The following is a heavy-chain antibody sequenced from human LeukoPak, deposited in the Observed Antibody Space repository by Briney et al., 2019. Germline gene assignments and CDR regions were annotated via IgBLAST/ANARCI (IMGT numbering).Heavy chain of an antibody. Sequence: GGSLRLSCTASGFTFGDYAMNWVRQAPGKGLEWVGFIRSKAYGGTTEYAASVKGRFTISRDDSKSIAYLQMNSLKTEDTAVYYCTREPLLTFYGDYSYFDYWGQGTLVTVSS. CDR1: GFTFGDYA. J-gene: IGHJ4*02. CDR3: TREPLLTFYGDYSYFDY. D-gene: IGHD4-17*01. V-gene: IGHV3-49*04. CDR2: IRSKAYGGTT.